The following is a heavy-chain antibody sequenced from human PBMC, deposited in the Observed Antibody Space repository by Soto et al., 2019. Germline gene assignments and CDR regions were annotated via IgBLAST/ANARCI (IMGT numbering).Heavy chain of an antibody. J-gene: IGHJ6*02. V-gene: IGHV1-69*13. D-gene: IGHD3-3*01. Sequence: ASVKVSCKASGGTFSSYATSWVRQAPGQGLEWMGGIIPIFGTANYAQKFQGRVTITADESTSTAYMELSSLRSEDTAVYYCARGLLNYDFWSGYEDVYYYYGMDVWGQGTTVTVSS. CDR2: IIPIFGTA. CDR3: ARGLLNYDFWSGYEDVYYYYGMDV. CDR1: GGTFSSYA.